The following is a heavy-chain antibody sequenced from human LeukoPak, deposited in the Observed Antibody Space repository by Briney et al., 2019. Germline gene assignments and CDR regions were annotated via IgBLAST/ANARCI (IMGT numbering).Heavy chain of an antibody. V-gene: IGHV3-33*01. CDR3: ARGLDYDSSGYFGY. D-gene: IGHD3-22*01. CDR1: GFTFSSYG. J-gene: IGHJ4*02. CDR2: IWYDGSNK. Sequence: PGGSLRLSCAASGFTFSSYGMHWVRQAPGKGLEWVAVIWYDGSNKYYADSVKGRFTISRDNSKNTLYLQMNSLRAEDTAVYYCARGLDYDSSGYFGYWGQGTLATVSS.